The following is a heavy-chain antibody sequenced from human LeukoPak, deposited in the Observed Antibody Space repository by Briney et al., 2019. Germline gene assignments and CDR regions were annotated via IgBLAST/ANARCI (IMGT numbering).Heavy chain of an antibody. CDR1: GFTFSSYA. V-gene: IGHV3-23*01. CDR2: ISDSPGIT. D-gene: IGHD2-8*01. Sequence: GGSLRLSCVASGFTFSSYAMNWVRQAPGKGLEWLSLISDSPGITYYTDSVKGRFTISRSNSNNTVYLQMNNLRAEDTAVYYCARRARVRMVYFYYFMDIWGKGTMVTVSS. J-gene: IGHJ6*03. CDR3: ARRARVRMVYFYYFMDI.